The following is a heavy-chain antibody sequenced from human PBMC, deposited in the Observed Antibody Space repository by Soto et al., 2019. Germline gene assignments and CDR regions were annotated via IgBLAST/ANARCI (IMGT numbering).Heavy chain of an antibody. V-gene: IGHV3-74*01. Sequence: EVQLVESGGGLVQPGGSLRLSCAASGFTFSSYWMHWVRQAPGKGLVWVSRINSDGSSTSYADSVKGRFTISRDNAKNTLYLQMNSLRAEDTAVYYCARVRGRWLQLRYSYGMDVWGQGTTVTVSS. CDR3: ARVRGRWLQLRYSYGMDV. J-gene: IGHJ6*02. CDR2: INSDGSST. CDR1: GFTFSSYW. D-gene: IGHD5-12*01.